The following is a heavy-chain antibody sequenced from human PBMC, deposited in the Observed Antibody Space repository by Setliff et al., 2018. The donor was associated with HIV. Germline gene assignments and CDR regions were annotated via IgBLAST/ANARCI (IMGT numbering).Heavy chain of an antibody. Sequence: GSLRLSCAASGFTFSTYWMHWVRQAPGKGLVWVSRINSDGTSTTYADSVKGRFTISRDNAKNTLYLQMNSLRAEDTAVYYCTTWQGYSGSSRAFDYWGQGRLVTVSS. V-gene: IGHV3-74*01. CDR1: GFTFSTYW. CDR2: INSDGTST. J-gene: IGHJ4*02. D-gene: IGHD1-26*01. CDR3: TTWQGYSGSSRAFDY.